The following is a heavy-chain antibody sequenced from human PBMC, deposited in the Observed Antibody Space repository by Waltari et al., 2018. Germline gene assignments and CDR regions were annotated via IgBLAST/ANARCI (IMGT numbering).Heavy chain of an antibody. CDR2: IIPIVGTA. CDR3: ATLEYSPYSGYDYYYMDV. Sequence: QVQLVQSGAEVKKPGSSVKVSCKASGGTFSSYAISWVRQAPGQGLEWMGRIIPIVGTANYAQKFQGRVTITADKSTSTAYMELSSLRSEDTAVYYCATLEYSPYSGYDYYYMDVWGKGTTVTISS. V-gene: IGHV1-69*04. D-gene: IGHD5-12*01. J-gene: IGHJ6*03. CDR1: GGTFSSYA.